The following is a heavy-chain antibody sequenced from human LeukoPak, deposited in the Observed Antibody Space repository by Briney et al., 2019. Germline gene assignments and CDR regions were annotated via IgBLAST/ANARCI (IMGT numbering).Heavy chain of an antibody. Sequence: PGGSLRLSCAAFGFTFSSYAMSWVRQAPGKGLEWVSAISGSGGSTYYADSVKGRFTISRDNSKNTLYLQMNSLRAEDTAVYYCAKTLGVYGIGDAFDIWGQGTMVTVTS. CDR3: AKTLGVYGIGDAFDI. D-gene: IGHD2/OR15-2a*01. V-gene: IGHV3-23*01. CDR2: ISGSGGST. CDR1: GFTFSSYA. J-gene: IGHJ3*02.